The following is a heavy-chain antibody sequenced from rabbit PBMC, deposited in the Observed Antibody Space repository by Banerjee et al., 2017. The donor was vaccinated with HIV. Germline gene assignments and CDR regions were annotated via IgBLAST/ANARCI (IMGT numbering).Heavy chain of an antibody. V-gene: IGHV1S45*01. J-gene: IGHJ4*01. Sequence: QEQLVESGGDLVKPGASLTLTCTASGFDFSNYYMCWVRQAPGKGPEWIACIYTGSHGSIYYASWAKGRFTISKTSSTVDLKMTSLTAADTATYFCARAGSTYYFNLWGPGTLVTVS. D-gene: IGHD4-2*01. CDR1: GFDFSNYY. CDR2: IYTGSHGSI. CDR3: ARAGSTYYFNL.